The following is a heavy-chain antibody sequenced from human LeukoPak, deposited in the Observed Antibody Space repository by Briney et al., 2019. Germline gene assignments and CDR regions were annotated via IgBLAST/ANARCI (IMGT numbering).Heavy chain of an antibody. V-gene: IGHV4-34*01. CDR2: MNHRGSN. J-gene: IGHJ6*04. CDR1: GGSFSGYY. CDR3: ARGLNRIAAAGIKVDV. Sequence: NPSETLSLTCAVYGGSFSGYYWSGIRQPPGKGLEWLGEMNHRGSNNYNPSLKSRVTISVDTSKNHFPLKLSSVTAADTAVYYCARGLNRIAAAGIKVDVWGKGTTVTVSS. D-gene: IGHD6-13*01.